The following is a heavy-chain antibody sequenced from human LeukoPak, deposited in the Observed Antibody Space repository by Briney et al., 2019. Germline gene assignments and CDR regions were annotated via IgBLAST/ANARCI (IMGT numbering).Heavy chain of an antibody. D-gene: IGHD3-9*01. CDR2: ISYDESNE. V-gene: IGHV3-30*04. CDR3: AKDLYYDILTGYFDY. Sequence: PGGSLRLSCAASGFTFSSYAMHWVRQAPGKGLEWVAFISYDESNEYYADSVKGRFTISRDNSKNTVYLQTNSLRAEDTAVYYCAKDLYYDILTGYFDYWGQGTLVTVSS. J-gene: IGHJ4*02. CDR1: GFTFSSYA.